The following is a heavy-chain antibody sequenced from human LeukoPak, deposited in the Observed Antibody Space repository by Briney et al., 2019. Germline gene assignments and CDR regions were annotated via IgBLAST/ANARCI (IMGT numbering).Heavy chain of an antibody. J-gene: IGHJ3*02. V-gene: IGHV4-59*01. CDR1: AASISSYY. Sequence: AETLSLTCTVSAASISSYYWSWIRQPPGKGLEWIGYIYYSGSTNYNPSLKSRVAISVDTSKNQVSLRLSSVTAADTAVYYCARGGSIVGTTPHDTFDIWGQGTVLTVS. D-gene: IGHD1-26*01. CDR2: IYYSGST. CDR3: ARGGSIVGTTPHDTFDI.